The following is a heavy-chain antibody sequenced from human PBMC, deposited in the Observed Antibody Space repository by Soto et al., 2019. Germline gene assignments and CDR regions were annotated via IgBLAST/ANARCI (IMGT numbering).Heavy chain of an antibody. Sequence: ASVKVSCKASGYTFTSYDINWVRQATGQGLEWMGWMNPNSGNTGYAQKFQGRVTMTRNTSISTAYMELSSLRSEDTAVYYCARGGYHYGSGSYYNADAFDIWGQGTMVTVS. V-gene: IGHV1-8*01. CDR3: ARGGYHYGSGSYYNADAFDI. CDR1: GYTFTSYD. CDR2: MNPNSGNT. D-gene: IGHD3-10*01. J-gene: IGHJ3*02.